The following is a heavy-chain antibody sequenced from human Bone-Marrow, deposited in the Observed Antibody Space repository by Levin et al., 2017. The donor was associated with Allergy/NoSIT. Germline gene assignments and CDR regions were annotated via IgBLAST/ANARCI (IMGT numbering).Heavy chain of an antibody. J-gene: IGHJ4*02. CDR2: IYYTGST. V-gene: IGHV4-39*07. CDR1: GGSVSSINYY. D-gene: IGHD6-19*01. Sequence: SETLSLTCTVSGGSVSSINYYWGWIRQPPGKGLEWIGSIYYTGSTYYNPSLKSRVTISIDTSRNQFSLKLSSVSAADTAVYYCARPHNSGWSEPFDHWGQGTLVTVSS. CDR3: ARPHNSGWSEPFDH.